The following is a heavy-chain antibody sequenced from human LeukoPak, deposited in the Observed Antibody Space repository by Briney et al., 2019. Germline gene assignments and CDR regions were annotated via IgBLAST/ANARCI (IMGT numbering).Heavy chain of an antibody. D-gene: IGHD1-26*01. CDR1: GGSFSSYY. CDR3: ARGSGSYLYYYYYMDV. V-gene: IGHV4-59*01. J-gene: IGHJ6*03. CDR2: IYYSGST. Sequence: SETLSLTCTVSGGSFSSYYWSWIRQPPGKGLEWIGYIYYSGSTNYNPSLKSRVTISVDTSKNQFSLKLSSVTAADTAVYYCARGSGSYLYYYYYMDVWGKGTTVTVSS.